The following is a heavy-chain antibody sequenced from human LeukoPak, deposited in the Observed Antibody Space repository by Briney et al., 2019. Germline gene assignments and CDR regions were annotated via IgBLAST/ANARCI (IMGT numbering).Heavy chain of an antibody. CDR2: ISAYNGNT. J-gene: IGHJ4*02. CDR1: GYTFTSYD. D-gene: IGHD5-18*01. V-gene: IGHV1-18*01. Sequence: GASVKVSCKASGYTFTSYDISWVRQAPGQGLEWMGWISAYNGNTNYAQKLQGRVTMTTDTSTSTAYMELRSLRSDDTAVYYCARGLKEEGLSTWIQLGNDYWGQGTLVTVSS. CDR3: ARGLKEEGLSTWIQLGNDY.